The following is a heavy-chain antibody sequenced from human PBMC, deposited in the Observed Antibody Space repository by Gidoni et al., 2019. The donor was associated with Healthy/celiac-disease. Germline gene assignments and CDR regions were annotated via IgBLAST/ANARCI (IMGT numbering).Heavy chain of an antibody. CDR1: GYTFTSYD. CDR3: AREFRGVAGPGY. V-gene: IGHV1-8*01. Sequence: QVQRVQSGDEVKKPGASVKVSCKASGYTFTSYDINWVRQATGQGLEWMGWMNPNSGNTGYAQKFQGRVTMTRNTSISTAYMELSSLRSEDTAVYYCAREFRGVAGPGYWGQGTLVTVSS. CDR2: MNPNSGNT. J-gene: IGHJ4*02. D-gene: IGHD6-19*01.